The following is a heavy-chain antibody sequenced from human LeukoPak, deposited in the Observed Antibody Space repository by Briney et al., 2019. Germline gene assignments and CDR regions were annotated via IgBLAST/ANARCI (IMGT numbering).Heavy chain of an antibody. J-gene: IGHJ4*02. V-gene: IGHV3-30*04. CDR2: TSYDGSNK. D-gene: IGHD6-13*01. CDR1: GFTFSSYA. Sequence: PGGSLRLSCAASGFTFSSYAMHWVRQAPGKGLEWVAVTSYDGSNKYYADSVKGRFTISRDNAKNSLYLQMNSLRAEDTAVYYCARAIAAAGPGHFDYWGQGTLVTVSS. CDR3: ARAIAAAGPGHFDY.